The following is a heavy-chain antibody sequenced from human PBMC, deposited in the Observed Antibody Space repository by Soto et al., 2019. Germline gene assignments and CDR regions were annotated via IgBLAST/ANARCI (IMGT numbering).Heavy chain of an antibody. V-gene: IGHV3-49*04. CDR3: RGYCSSTSCYRADY. Sequence: AGGSLRLSCTASGFTFGDYAMSWVRQAPGKGLEWVGFIRSKAYGGTTEYAASVKGRFTISRDDSKSIAYLQMNSLKTEDTAVYYCRGYCSSTSCYRADYWGQGTLVTVSS. CDR1: GFTFGDYA. D-gene: IGHD2-2*01. CDR2: IRSKAYGGTT. J-gene: IGHJ4*02.